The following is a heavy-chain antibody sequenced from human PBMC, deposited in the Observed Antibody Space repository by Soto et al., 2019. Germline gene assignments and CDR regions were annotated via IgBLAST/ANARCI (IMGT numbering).Heavy chain of an antibody. Sequence: QVQLQDSGPGLVKPSETLSLTCTVSGGSISSYYWSWIRQPPGKGLEWIGYIFDSGITNYNPSLKSRVTISVDTSKNQFSLKLSSVNAADTAVYYCARGWSSSWYYFDCWGQGTLVTVSS. CDR3: ARGWSSSWYYFDC. J-gene: IGHJ4*02. D-gene: IGHD6-13*01. CDR2: IFDSGIT. V-gene: IGHV4-59*01. CDR1: GGSISSYY.